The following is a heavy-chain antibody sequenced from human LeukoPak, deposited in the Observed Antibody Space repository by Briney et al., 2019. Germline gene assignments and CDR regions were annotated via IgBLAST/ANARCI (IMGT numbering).Heavy chain of an antibody. D-gene: IGHD5-12*01. V-gene: IGHV3-11*01. Sequence: PGGSLRLSCAASGFTFSDYYMSWIRQAPGKGLEWVSYISSSGSTIYYADSVKGRFTISRDNAKNSLYLQMNSLRAEDTAVYYCARDALYGGYVLELDYWGQGTLVTVSS. J-gene: IGHJ4*02. CDR1: GFTFSDYY. CDR2: ISSSGSTI. CDR3: ARDALYGGYVLELDY.